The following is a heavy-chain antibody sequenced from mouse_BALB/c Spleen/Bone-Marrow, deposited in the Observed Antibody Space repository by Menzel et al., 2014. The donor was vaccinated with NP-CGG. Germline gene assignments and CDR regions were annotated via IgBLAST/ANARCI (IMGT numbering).Heavy chain of an antibody. D-gene: IGHD1-1*01. V-gene: IGHV14-3*02. CDR3: ARYYYGSSLFDY. J-gene: IGHJ2*01. Sequence: EVQLQQSGADLVKPGASVKLSCTASGFNIKDTYMHWVKQRPEQGLEWIGRIDPANGNTKYDPKFQGKATITADTSPNTAYLQLSSLTSEDTAVYYCARYYYGSSLFDYWGQGTTLTVSS. CDR2: IDPANGNT. CDR1: GFNIKDTY.